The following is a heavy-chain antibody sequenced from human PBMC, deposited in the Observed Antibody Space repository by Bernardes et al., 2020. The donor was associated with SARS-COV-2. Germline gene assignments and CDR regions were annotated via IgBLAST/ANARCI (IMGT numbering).Heavy chain of an antibody. CDR1: GFAFSAFA. CDR2: ISYDGRTE. J-gene: IGHJ4*02. D-gene: IGHD3-16*01. Sequence: GGSLRLSCAASGFAFSAFAMHWVRQAPGKGLEWVAIISYDGRTEYNADSVRGRFTISRDPSKNAIFLQMTSLRGDDTAMYFCARETQDYTSSYYDSWGQGTLVTVAS. V-gene: IGHV3-30*04. CDR3: ARETQDYTSSYYDS.